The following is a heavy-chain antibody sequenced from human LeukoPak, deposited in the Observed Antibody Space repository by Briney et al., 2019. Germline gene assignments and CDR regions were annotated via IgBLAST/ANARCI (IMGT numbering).Heavy chain of an antibody. CDR3: AKEHKYSSSWYYFDY. CDR2: ISGSGGNT. Sequence: GGSLRFSCAASGFTFSSYAMSWVRQAPGKGLEWVSAISGSGGNTCYADSVKGRFTISRDNSKSMLYLQMNSLRAEDTAIYYCAKEHKYSSSWYYFDYWGQGTLVAVSS. V-gene: IGHV3-23*01. J-gene: IGHJ4*02. CDR1: GFTFSSYA. D-gene: IGHD6-13*01.